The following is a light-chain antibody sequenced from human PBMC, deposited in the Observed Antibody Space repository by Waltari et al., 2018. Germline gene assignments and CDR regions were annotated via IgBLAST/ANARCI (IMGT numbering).Light chain of an antibody. V-gene: IGLV2-11*01. CDR1: SSAVGGSNY. CDR2: DVT. J-gene: IGLJ1*01. CDR3: CSYGGSYTYV. Sequence: QSALTQPRSVSGSPGQSVTISCTGSSSAVGGSNYVPWYQQHQDQAPKLMIYDVTKRTSGLPDRCSASKSGNTASLTISGLQAEDEADYYCCSYGGSYTYVFGTGTKVTVL.